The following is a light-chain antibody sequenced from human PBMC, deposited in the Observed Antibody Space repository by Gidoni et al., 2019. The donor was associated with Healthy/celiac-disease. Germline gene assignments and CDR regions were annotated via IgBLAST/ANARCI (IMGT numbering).Light chain of an antibody. CDR1: QSVSSSY. V-gene: IGKV3-20*01. CDR3: QQYGSSPRT. J-gene: IGKJ1*01. Sequence: EIVLTQSPGTLSLSPGERATLSCRASQSVSSSYLAWYQQKPGQAPRLLIYGASSRATGIPDRFSGSGSGTDFTLTIGRREPEDFAVYYCQQYGSSPRTFGQGPKVEIK. CDR2: GAS.